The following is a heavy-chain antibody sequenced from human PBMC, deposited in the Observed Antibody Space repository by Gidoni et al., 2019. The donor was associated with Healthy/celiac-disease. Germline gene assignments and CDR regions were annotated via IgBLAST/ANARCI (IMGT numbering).Heavy chain of an antibody. CDR1: GGSISSYY. CDR2: IYTSGST. V-gene: IGHV4-4*07. CDR3: AREARPQYSSGWTALYFDY. J-gene: IGHJ4*02. Sequence: QVQLQESGPGLVKPSETLSLTCTVSGGSISSYYWSWIRQPAGKGLEWIGRIYTSGSTNYNPSLKSRVTMSVDTSKNQFSLKLSSVTAADTAVYYCAREARPQYSSGWTALYFDYWGQGTLVTVSS. D-gene: IGHD6-19*01.